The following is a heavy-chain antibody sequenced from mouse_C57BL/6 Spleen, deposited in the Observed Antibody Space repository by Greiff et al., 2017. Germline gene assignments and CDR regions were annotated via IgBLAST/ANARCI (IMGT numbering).Heavy chain of an antibody. J-gene: IGHJ2*01. CDR1: GYTFTSYW. Sequence: QVQLQQPGAELVRPGSSVKLSCKASGYTFTSYWMDWVKQRPGQGLEWIGNIYPSDSETHYNQKFKDKATLTVDKSSSTAYMQLSSLTSEDSAVYYCAREFLDSSGDFDYWGQGTTLTVSS. CDR2: IYPSDSET. D-gene: IGHD3-2*02. CDR3: AREFLDSSGDFDY. V-gene: IGHV1-61*01.